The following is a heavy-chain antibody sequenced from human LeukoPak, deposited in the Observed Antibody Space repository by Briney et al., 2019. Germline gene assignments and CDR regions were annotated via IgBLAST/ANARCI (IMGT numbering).Heavy chain of an antibody. CDR2: ISSSGSTV. CDR1: GFTFRDYY. Sequence: PGGSLRLSCAASGFTFRDYYMSWIRQAPGRGLECVSYISSSGSTVYYADSVKGRFTISRDNARNSVYLQMNSLRAEDSAVYYCARDEIGGFFDYWGQGTLVTVSS. V-gene: IGHV3-11*04. D-gene: IGHD3-10*01. CDR3: ARDEIGGFFDY. J-gene: IGHJ4*02.